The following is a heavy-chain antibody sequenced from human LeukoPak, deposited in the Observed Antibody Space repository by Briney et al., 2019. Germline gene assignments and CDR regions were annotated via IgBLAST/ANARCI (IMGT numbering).Heavy chain of an antibody. Sequence: GGSLRLSCAASGFTFSSYAMNWVRQAPGKGLEWVSSISRGSDHIFYADSMKGRFTISRDNARNSLYLQMNSLGAEDTAVYYCARPYDTRGYFPDYWGQGTLVTVSS. V-gene: IGHV3-21*01. J-gene: IGHJ4*02. CDR1: GFTFSSYA. D-gene: IGHD3-22*01. CDR3: ARPYDTRGYFPDY. CDR2: ISRGSDHI.